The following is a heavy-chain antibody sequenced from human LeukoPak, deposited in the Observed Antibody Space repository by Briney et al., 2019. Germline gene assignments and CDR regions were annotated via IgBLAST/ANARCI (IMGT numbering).Heavy chain of an antibody. Sequence: GGSLRLSCAASGFTFSSYAMNWVRQAPGKGLEWVSSISRGSDHIFYADSMKGRFTISRDNARNSLYLQMNSLGAEDTAVYYCARPYDTRGYFPDYWGQGTLVTVSS. V-gene: IGHV3-21*01. J-gene: IGHJ4*02. CDR1: GFTFSSYA. D-gene: IGHD3-22*01. CDR3: ARPYDTRGYFPDY. CDR2: ISRGSDHI.